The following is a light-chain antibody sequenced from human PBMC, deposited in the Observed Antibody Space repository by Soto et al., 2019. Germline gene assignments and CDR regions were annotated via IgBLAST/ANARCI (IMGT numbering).Light chain of an antibody. CDR2: GAS. CDR1: QSVSSSY. Sequence: EIVLTQSPGTLSLSPGERATLSCRASQSVSSSYLAWYQQRPGQAPRLLIYGASSRATGIQDRFSGRGSGTDFTLTIRRLEPEDFAVYYCKQHGSSPITFGQGTRLEIK. J-gene: IGKJ5*01. V-gene: IGKV3-20*01. CDR3: KQHGSSPIT.